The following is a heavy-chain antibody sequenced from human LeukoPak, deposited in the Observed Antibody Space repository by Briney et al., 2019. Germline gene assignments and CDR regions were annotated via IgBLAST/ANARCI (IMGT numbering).Heavy chain of an antibody. D-gene: IGHD6-19*01. CDR3: ARDRGSSGWYEFDY. CDR2: IKPDGSEK. J-gene: IGHJ4*02. Sequence: PGGSLRLSCAASGFTFSSHWMSWVRQAPGKGLEWVASIKPDGSEKYYVDSVKGRFTISRDSAKSSLYLQMNTLRAEDTAVYCCARDRGSSGWYEFDYWGQGALVTVSS. CDR1: GFTFSSHW. V-gene: IGHV3-7*01.